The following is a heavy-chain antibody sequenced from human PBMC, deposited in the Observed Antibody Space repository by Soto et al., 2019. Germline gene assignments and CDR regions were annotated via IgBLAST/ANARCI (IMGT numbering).Heavy chain of an antibody. CDR2: ISSSSSYI. D-gene: IGHD3-22*01. CDR3: ARAPYYYDSRGYWDY. CDR1: GFTFSSYS. J-gene: IGHJ4*02. V-gene: IGHV3-21*01. Sequence: EVQLVESGGGLVKPGGSLRLSCAASGFTFSSYSMNWVRQAPGKGLEWVSSISSSSSYIYYADSVKGRFTISRDNAKNSLYLPMNSLRAEDTAVYYCARAPYYYDSRGYWDYWGQGTLVTVSS.